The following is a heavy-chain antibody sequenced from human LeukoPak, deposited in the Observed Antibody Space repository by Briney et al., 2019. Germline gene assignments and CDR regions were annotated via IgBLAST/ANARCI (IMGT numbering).Heavy chain of an antibody. CDR1: GYTFTSYA. D-gene: IGHD6-19*01. J-gene: IGHJ3*02. CDR2: INTNTGNP. Sequence: GASVKVSCKASGYTFTSYAMNWVRQAPGQGLEWMGWINTNTGNPTYAQGFTGRFVFSLDTSVSTAYLQISSLKAEDTAVCYCASILSGIAVAGPTYAFDIWGQGTMVTVSS. V-gene: IGHV7-4-1*02. CDR3: ASILSGIAVAGPTYAFDI.